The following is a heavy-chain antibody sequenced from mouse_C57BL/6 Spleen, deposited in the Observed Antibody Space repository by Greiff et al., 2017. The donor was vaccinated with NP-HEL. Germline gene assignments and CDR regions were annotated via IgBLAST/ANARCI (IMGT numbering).Heavy chain of an antibody. CDR1: GYAFSSSW. Sequence: VQLKESGPELVKPGASVKISCKASGYAFSSSWMNWVKQRPGKGLEWIGRIYPGDGDTNYNGKFKGKATLTADKSSSTAYMQLSSLTSEDSAVYFCARGGQIYYGYFDVWGTGTTVTVSS. CDR2: IYPGDGDT. J-gene: IGHJ1*03. D-gene: IGHD2-1*01. V-gene: IGHV1-82*01. CDR3: ARGGQIYYGYFDV.